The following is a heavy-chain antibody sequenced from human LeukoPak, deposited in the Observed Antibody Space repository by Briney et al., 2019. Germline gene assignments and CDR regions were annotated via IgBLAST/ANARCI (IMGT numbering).Heavy chain of an antibody. Sequence: ASVKVSCKASGYTFTSLYMHWVRQAPGQGLEWMGIFNPSGSSTTYAQKFQGRVTMTRGTSTSIVYMELSSLGSEDTAVYYCARAGENYYDFYYWGQGTLVTVSS. CDR1: GYTFTSLY. V-gene: IGHV1-46*01. D-gene: IGHD1-26*01. J-gene: IGHJ4*02. CDR3: ARAGENYYDFYY. CDR2: FNPSGSST.